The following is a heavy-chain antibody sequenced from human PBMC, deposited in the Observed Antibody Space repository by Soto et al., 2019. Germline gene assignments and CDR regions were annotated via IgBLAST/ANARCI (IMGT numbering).Heavy chain of an antibody. J-gene: IGHJ4*02. Sequence: SETLSLTCTVSGGSIISSSYYWGWIRQPPGKGLEWIGRIYYDGSTYYNPSLKSRVTISVDTSKNQFSLKLSSVTAADTAVYYCARRHYSSWYAYFDYWGQGTLVTVSS. D-gene: IGHD6-13*01. V-gene: IGHV4-39*01. CDR1: GGSIISSSYY. CDR2: IYYDGST. CDR3: ARRHYSSWYAYFDY.